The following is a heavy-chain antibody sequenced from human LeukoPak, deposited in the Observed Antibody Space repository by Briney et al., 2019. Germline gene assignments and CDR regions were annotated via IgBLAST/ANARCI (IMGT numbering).Heavy chain of an antibody. CDR1: GFSFTNYA. CDR2: IAGRRTAT. D-gene: IGHD4-17*01. V-gene: IGHV3-23*01. J-gene: IGHJ4*02. CDR3: ARGSYGEHDY. Sequence: PGESLRLSCAASGFSFTNYALSWVRQAPGKGLEWVAAIAGRRTATYYADSEKGRFTNSKDISKNTVYLQMNSLRVDDTAIYYCARGSYGEHDYWGQGALVTVS.